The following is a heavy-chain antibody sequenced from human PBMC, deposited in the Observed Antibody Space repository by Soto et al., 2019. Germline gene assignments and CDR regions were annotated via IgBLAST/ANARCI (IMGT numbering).Heavy chain of an antibody. CDR1: TGSIFSHSYY. CDR2: INHSGSP. Sequence: PSETLSLTCNVSTGSIFSHSYYWAWIRQPPGKGLEWIGSINHSGSPYHNPSLKSRVTLSVDSSRNQFSLTLTSMTAADTAVYYCARRYASRNSGGNNHFDLWGQGTLVTVSS. V-gene: IGHV4-39*01. D-gene: IGHD6-19*01. J-gene: IGHJ4*02. CDR3: ARRYASRNSGGNNHFDL.